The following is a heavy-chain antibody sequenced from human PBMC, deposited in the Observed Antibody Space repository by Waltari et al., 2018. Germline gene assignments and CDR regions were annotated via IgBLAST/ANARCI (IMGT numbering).Heavy chain of an antibody. D-gene: IGHD3-16*01. CDR3: ARDPPDGYTYFDY. CDR2: TYYRSRWYN. CDR1: GHSVSSKTTV. V-gene: IGHV6-1*01. Sequence: QVQLQQSGTGLVKPSQTLSLTCAIPGHSVSSKTTVWNWIRQSPSSGLEWLGRTYYRSRWYNNYAVSVKSRITINQDTSKNQFSLQLSSVTPEDTAVYYCARDPPDGYTYFDYWGQGTLVTVSS. J-gene: IGHJ4*02.